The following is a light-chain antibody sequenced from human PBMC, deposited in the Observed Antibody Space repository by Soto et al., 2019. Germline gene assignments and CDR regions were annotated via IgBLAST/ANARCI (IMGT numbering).Light chain of an antibody. CDR3: QHYNSYSRI. V-gene: IGKV1-5*01. Sequence: DIQLTQSPSTLSASVGDRVTITCRAIQSISPWLAWYQQKPGKAPKLLIFDASNLESGVPLRFSGSGSGTEFTLTINSLQPDDSAIYYCQHYNSYSRIFGQGTKVEVK. J-gene: IGKJ1*01. CDR1: QSISPW. CDR2: DAS.